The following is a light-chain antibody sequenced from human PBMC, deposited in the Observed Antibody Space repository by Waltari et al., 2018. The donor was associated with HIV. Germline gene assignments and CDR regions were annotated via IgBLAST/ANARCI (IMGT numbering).Light chain of an antibody. V-gene: IGKV1-27*01. CDR2: AAS. CDR1: QAIINY. Sequence: DLQMTHSPSSLSASVGRRLTITFGATQAIINYLAWYQQKPGKGPKLLIYAASTLQSGVPSRFSGSGSGRDFTLTISILQPEDAATYCGEKNNSAPDRSDRGTKLA. CDR3: EKNNSAPDR. J-gene: IGKJ2*03.